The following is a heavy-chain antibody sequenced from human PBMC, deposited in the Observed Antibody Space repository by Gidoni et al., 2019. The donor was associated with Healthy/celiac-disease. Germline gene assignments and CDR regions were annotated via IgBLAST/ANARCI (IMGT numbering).Heavy chain of an antibody. Sequence: QVQLVESGGGVVQPGRSLRLSCAASGFTFSSYGMHWVRQAPGKGLEWVAVISYDGSNKYYADSVKGRFTISRDNSKNTLYLQMNSLRAEDTAVYYCAKGRGLGSYYFDYWGQGTLVTVSS. J-gene: IGHJ4*02. V-gene: IGHV3-30*18. CDR1: GFTFSSYG. D-gene: IGHD1-26*01. CDR3: AKGRGLGSYYFDY. CDR2: ISYDGSNK.